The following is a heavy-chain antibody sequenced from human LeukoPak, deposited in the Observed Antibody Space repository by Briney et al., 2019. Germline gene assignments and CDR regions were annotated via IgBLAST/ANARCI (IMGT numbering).Heavy chain of an antibody. CDR3: ARDRYDFWSGYSLHWFDT. Sequence: PGGSLRLSCAASGVTFSSYETNWVRQAPGKGLEWVSYIISSGSYIYYADSVKGRFTISRDNDKNSLYLQMNSLRAEDTAVYYCARDRYDFWSGYSLHWFDTWGQGTLVTVSS. J-gene: IGHJ5*02. CDR1: GVTFSSYE. V-gene: IGHV3-48*03. D-gene: IGHD3-3*01. CDR2: IISSGSYI.